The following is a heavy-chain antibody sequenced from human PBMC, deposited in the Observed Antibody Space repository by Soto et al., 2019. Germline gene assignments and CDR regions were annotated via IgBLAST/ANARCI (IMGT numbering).Heavy chain of an antibody. J-gene: IGHJ4*02. CDR3: STSGYGGFDY. D-gene: IGHD5-12*01. CDR2: IKSKNDGGTL. V-gene: IGHV3-15*07. CDR1: GFDFTTTW. Sequence: GGSLRLSCAAPGFDFTTTWMNWVRLAPGKGLEWVARIKSKNDGGTLDYASPVKGRFTISRDDSKKTSYLQMNSLKTEDTAIYYCSTSGYGGFDYWGQGDLVTVSS.